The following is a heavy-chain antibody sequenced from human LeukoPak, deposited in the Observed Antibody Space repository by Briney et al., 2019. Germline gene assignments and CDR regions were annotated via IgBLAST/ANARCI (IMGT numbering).Heavy chain of an antibody. Sequence: PSETLSLTCTVSGGSISSGGYYWSWIRQHPGKGLEWIGYIYYSGSTSYNPSLKSRVTISVDTSKNQFSLKLSSVTAADTAVYYCARGSSICSGGSCYSRVYYYYGMDVWGQGTTVTVSS. CDR2: IYYSGST. V-gene: IGHV4-31*03. J-gene: IGHJ6*02. CDR1: GGSISSGGYY. D-gene: IGHD2-15*01. CDR3: ARGSSICSGGSCYSRVYYYYGMDV.